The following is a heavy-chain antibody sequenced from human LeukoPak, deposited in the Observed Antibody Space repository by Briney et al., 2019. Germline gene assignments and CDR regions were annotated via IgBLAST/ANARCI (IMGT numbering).Heavy chain of an antibody. J-gene: IGHJ4*02. D-gene: IGHD3-22*01. V-gene: IGHV3-30*18. CDR2: ISYDGSNK. CDR3: ANLPYYYDSSGYYSGY. CDR1: GFTFSSYG. Sequence: GGSLRLSCAASGFTFSSYGMHWVRQAPGKGLEWVAVISYDGSNKYYADSVKGRFTISRDNSKNTLYLRMNSLRAEDTAVYYCANLPYYYDSSGYYSGYWGQGTLVTVSS.